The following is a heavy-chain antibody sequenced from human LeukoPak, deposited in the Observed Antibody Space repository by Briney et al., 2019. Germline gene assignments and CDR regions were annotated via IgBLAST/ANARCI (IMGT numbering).Heavy chain of an antibody. D-gene: IGHD3-3*01. V-gene: IGHV4-34*01. J-gene: IGHJ4*02. Sequence: PSETPSLTCAVYGGSFSGYYWSWIRQVPGKGLDWIGEINDIGSTNYNPSLKNRVTISVDMSKNQFSVNLTSVTAADTGVYFCGRGPHQEWPPIQYWGQGSPVTVSS. CDR3: GRGPHQEWPPIQY. CDR2: INDIGST. CDR1: GGSFSGYY.